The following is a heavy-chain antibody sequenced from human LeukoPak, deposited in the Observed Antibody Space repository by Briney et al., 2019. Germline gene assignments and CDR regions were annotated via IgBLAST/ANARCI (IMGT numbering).Heavy chain of an antibody. V-gene: IGHV3-33*06. CDR3: AKAAWAAEYFQH. D-gene: IGHD3-16*01. CDR2: IWYDGSNK. Sequence: GGSLRLSCAASGFTFSSYGMHWVRQAPGKGLEWVAVIWYDGSNKYYADSVKGRFTISRDNFKNTLYLQMNSLRAEDTAVYYCAKAAWAAEYFQHWGQGTLVTVSS. CDR1: GFTFSSYG. J-gene: IGHJ1*01.